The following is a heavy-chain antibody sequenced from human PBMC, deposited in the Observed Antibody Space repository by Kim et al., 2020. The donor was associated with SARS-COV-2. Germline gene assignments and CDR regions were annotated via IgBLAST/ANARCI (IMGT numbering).Heavy chain of an antibody. Sequence: ASVKVSCKASGYTFTGYYMHWVRQAPGQGLEWMGWINPNSGGTNYAQKFQGRVTMTRDTSISTAYMELSRLRSDDTAVYYFARDQVPMVRGVRSAFDIWGQGTMGTVSS. J-gene: IGHJ3*02. D-gene: IGHD3-10*01. CDR1: GYTFTGYY. CDR2: INPNSGGT. CDR3: ARDQVPMVRGVRSAFDI. V-gene: IGHV1-2*02.